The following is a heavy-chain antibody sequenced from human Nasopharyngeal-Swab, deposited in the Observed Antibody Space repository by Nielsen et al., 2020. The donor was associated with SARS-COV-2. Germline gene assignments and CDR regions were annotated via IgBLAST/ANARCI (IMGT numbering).Heavy chain of an antibody. D-gene: IGHD3-9*01. CDR1: GYTFIDYY. CDR3: ARDDIGDY. Sequence: ASVKVSCKASGYTFIDYYIYWVRQAPGQGLEWMGIINPSGGSTSYAQKFQGRVTMTRDTSTSTVYMELSSLRSEDTAVYYCARDDIGDYWGQGTLVTVSS. CDR2: INPSGGST. V-gene: IGHV1-46*01. J-gene: IGHJ4*02.